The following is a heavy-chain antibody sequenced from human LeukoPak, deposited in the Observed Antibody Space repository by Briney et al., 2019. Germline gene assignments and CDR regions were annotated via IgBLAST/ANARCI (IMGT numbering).Heavy chain of an antibody. Sequence: GSSVKVSCKASGGTFSSYAISWVRQAPGQGLEWMGGIIPIFGTANYAQKFQGRVTITTDESTSTAYMELSSLRSEDTAVYYCARGYSSGNDAFDIWGQGTMVTVSS. CDR1: GGTFSSYA. CDR3: ARGYSSGNDAFDI. D-gene: IGHD6-19*01. CDR2: IIPIFGTA. V-gene: IGHV1-69*05. J-gene: IGHJ3*02.